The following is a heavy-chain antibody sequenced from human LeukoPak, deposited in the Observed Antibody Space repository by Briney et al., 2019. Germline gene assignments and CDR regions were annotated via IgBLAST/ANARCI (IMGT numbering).Heavy chain of an antibody. V-gene: IGHV4-34*01. J-gene: IGHJ4*02. Sequence: SETLSLTCAVYGGSFSGYYWSWIRQPPGKGLEWIGEINHSGSTNYNPSLKSRVTISVDTSKNQFSLKLSSVAAADTAVYYCAREDGYRWDVAYWGQGTLVTVSS. CDR2: INHSGST. CDR3: AREDGYRWDVAY. D-gene: IGHD5-18*01. CDR1: GGSFSGYY.